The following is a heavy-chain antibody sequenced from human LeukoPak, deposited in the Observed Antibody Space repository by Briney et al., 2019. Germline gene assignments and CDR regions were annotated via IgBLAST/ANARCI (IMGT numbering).Heavy chain of an antibody. CDR3: TILVGATHFDY. CDR2: FDPEDGET. Sequence: ASVKVSFKVSGYTLTELSMHWVRQTPGKGREWMGGFDPEDGETIYAQKFQGRVTMTEDTSTDTAYMEVSGLRSEDTALYYCTILVGATHFDYWGQGTLVTVSS. CDR1: GYTLTELS. V-gene: IGHV1-24*01. J-gene: IGHJ4*02. D-gene: IGHD1-26*01.